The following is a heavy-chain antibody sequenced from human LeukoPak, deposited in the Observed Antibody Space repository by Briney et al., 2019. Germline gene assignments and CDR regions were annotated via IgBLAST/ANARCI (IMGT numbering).Heavy chain of an antibody. CDR2: MNPNSGNT. CDR3: ARVKGSTAMPTKTYYYYYMDV. J-gene: IGHJ6*03. CDR1: GYTFTSYD. Sequence: ASVKVSCKASGYTFTSYDINWVRQATGQGLEWMGWMNPNSGNTGYAQKFQGRVTMTRNTSISTAYMELSSLRSDDTAVYYCARVKGSTAMPTKTYYYYYMDVWGKGTTVTISS. V-gene: IGHV1-8*01. D-gene: IGHD5-18*01.